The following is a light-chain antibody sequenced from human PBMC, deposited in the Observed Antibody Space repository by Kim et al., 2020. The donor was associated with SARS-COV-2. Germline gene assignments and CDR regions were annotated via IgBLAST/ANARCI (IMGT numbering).Light chain of an antibody. CDR3: GSYAGSRRL. J-gene: IGLJ2*01. V-gene: IGLV2-8*01. CDR1: SSDSGGYNY. Sequence: PGQSVTISCTGTSSDSGGYNYVSWYQQHPGKAPKLMIYEVNKRPSGVPDRFSGSKSGNTASLTVSGLQAEDEAAYYCGSYAGSRRLFGGGTQLTVL. CDR2: EVN.